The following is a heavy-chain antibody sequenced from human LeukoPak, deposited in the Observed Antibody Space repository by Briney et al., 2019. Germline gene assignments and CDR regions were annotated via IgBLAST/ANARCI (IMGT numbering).Heavy chain of an antibody. CDR2: IYTSGST. CDR3: ARNSCPSGSCYENRGYFDY. CDR1: GGSISSATYY. J-gene: IGHJ4*02. D-gene: IGHD2-15*01. V-gene: IGHV4-61*02. Sequence: SETLSLTCTVSGGSISSATYYWSWIRQPAGKGLEWIGRIYTSGSTNYNPSLKSRVTISVDTSKNQFSLKLSSVTAADTAVYYCARNSCPSGSCYENRGYFDYWGQGTLVTVSS.